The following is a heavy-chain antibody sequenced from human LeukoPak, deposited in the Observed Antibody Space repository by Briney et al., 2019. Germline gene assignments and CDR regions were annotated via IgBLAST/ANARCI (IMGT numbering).Heavy chain of an antibody. Sequence: SVKVSCKASGGPFSSYAISWVRQAPGQGLEWMGGIIPIFGTANYAQKFQGRVTITADESTSTAYMELSSLRSEDTAVYYCARVGFDGSGSYYPYYYGMDVWGQGTTVTVSS. J-gene: IGHJ6*02. CDR3: ARVGFDGSGSYYPYYYGMDV. CDR1: GGPFSSYA. CDR2: IIPIFGTA. V-gene: IGHV1-69*01. D-gene: IGHD3-10*01.